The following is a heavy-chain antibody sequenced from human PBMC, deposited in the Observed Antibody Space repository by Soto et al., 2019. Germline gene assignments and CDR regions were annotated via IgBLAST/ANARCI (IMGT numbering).Heavy chain of an antibody. CDR1: GYMFNIYW. D-gene: IGHD3-10*01. V-gene: IGHV3-7*01. Sequence: EVQLVESGGGLVQPGGSLRLSCAASGYMFNIYWMSWVRQAPGKGLEWVANIKQDGSDKYYLDSVRGRFTISRDNAKNLLYLQMNSLGVDDTGAYYCARGGRPDIWGQGTMVTVSS. CDR2: IKQDGSDK. CDR3: ARGGRPDI. J-gene: IGHJ3*02.